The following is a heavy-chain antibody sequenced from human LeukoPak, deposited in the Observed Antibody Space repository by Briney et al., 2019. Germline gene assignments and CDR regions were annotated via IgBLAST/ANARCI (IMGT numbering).Heavy chain of an antibody. Sequence: SETLSLTCAVYGGSFSGYYWSWIRQPPGKGLEWIGYIYYSGSTNYNPSLKSRVTISVDTSKNQFSLKLSSVTAADTAVYYCARVQVGATTLHFDYWGQGTLVTVSS. D-gene: IGHD1-26*01. V-gene: IGHV4-59*01. J-gene: IGHJ4*02. CDR2: IYYSGST. CDR3: ARVQVGATTLHFDY. CDR1: GGSFSGYY.